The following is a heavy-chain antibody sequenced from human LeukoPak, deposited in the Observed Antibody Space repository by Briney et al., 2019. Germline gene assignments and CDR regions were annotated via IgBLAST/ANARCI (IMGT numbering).Heavy chain of an antibody. D-gene: IGHD2-2*01. CDR3: ARGYSPVPAAMPSWYYYYYMDV. CDR1: GYTFTSYD. CDR2: MNPNSGNT. V-gene: IGHV1-8*03. J-gene: IGHJ6*03. Sequence: ASVKVSCKASGYTFTSYDINWVRQATGQGLEWMGWMNPNSGNTGYAQKFQGRVTITRNTSISTAYMELSSLRSEDTAVYYCARGYSPVPAAMPSWYYYYYMDVWGKGTTVTVSS.